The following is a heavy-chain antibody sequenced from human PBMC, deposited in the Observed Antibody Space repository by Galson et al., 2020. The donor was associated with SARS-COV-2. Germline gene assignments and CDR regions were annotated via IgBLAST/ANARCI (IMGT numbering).Heavy chain of an antibody. CDR1: GGSISSSSYY. V-gene: IGHV4-39*01. CDR3: ATLPCDSFTGTGYSWFDP. Sequence: SETLSLTCTVSGGSISSSSYYWGWIRQPPGKGLEWIGSIYYSGSTYYNPSLKSRVTISVDTSKNQFSLKLSSVTAADTAVYYCATLPCDSFTGTGYSWFDPWGQGTLVTVSS. CDR2: IYYSGST. D-gene: IGHD3-9*01. J-gene: IGHJ5*02.